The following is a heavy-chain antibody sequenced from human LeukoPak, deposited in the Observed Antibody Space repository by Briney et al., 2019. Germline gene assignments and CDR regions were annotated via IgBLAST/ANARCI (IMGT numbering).Heavy chain of an antibody. V-gene: IGHV7-4-1*02. CDR1: GYTFTSYA. Sequence: AASVKVSCKASGYTFTSYAMNWVRQAPGQGLEWMGWINTNTGNPTYAQGFTGRFVFSMDTSVSTAYLQISSLKAEDTAVYYCARGSAPFYYYYGMDVWGQGTTVTVSS. J-gene: IGHJ6*02. CDR3: ARGSAPFYYYYGMDV. CDR2: INTNTGNP. D-gene: IGHD1-26*01.